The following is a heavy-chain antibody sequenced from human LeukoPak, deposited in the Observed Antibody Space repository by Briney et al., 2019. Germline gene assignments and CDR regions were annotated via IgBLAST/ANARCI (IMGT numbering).Heavy chain of an antibody. J-gene: IGHJ6*04. CDR2: ISSSSSYI. D-gene: IGHD2-15*01. CDR1: GFTFSSYS. CDR3: ARDGPLGPIVVVVAATPDYYGMDV. V-gene: IGHV3-21*01. Sequence: GGSLRLSCAASGFTFSSYSMNWVRQAPGKGLEWVSSISSSSSYIYYADSVKGRFTISRDNAKNSLYLQMNSLRAEDTAVYYCARDGPLGPIVVVVAATPDYYGMDVWGKGTTVTDS.